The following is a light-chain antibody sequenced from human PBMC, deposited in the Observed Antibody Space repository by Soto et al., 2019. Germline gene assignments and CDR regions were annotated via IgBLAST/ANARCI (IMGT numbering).Light chain of an antibody. CDR1: QSLSGW. CDR2: DVS. J-gene: IGKJ1*01. Sequence: DIQMTQSPSTLSASVGDRVIITCRASQSLSGWLAWYQQKPGKAPKLLIYDVSNLESGVPSRFSGGGSGTEFTLTIISLQSDDYATYYCQQYNSFSRTFGPGTKVDIK. CDR3: QQYNSFSRT. V-gene: IGKV1-5*01.